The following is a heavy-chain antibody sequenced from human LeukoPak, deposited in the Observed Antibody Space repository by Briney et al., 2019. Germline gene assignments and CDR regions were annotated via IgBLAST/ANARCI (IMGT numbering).Heavy chain of an antibody. Sequence: ASVKVSCKASGYTFTNYGISWVRQAPGQWLEWMAWISAYNGDTNYSQKFQGRVTLTTDTSASTAYMELRSLRSDDTAVYYCARGTYDILTAPGGFDPWGQGTLVTVSS. CDR3: ARGTYDILTAPGGFDP. CDR2: ISAYNGDT. J-gene: IGHJ5*02. CDR1: GYTFTNYG. V-gene: IGHV1-18*01. D-gene: IGHD3-9*01.